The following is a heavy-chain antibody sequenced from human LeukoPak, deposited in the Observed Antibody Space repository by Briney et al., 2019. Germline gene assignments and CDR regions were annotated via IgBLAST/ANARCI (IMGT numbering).Heavy chain of an antibody. CDR3: AIAATGTRFDY. J-gene: IGHJ4*02. CDR2: INPSGGST. CDR1: GYTFTSYY. Sequence: GASVMVSCKASGYTFTSYYMHWVRQAPGQGLEWMGIINPSGGSTSYAQNFQGRVTMTRDTSTSTIYMELSSLKSEDMAVYYCAIAATGTRFDYWGQGTLVTVSS. V-gene: IGHV1-46*01. D-gene: IGHD3-9*01.